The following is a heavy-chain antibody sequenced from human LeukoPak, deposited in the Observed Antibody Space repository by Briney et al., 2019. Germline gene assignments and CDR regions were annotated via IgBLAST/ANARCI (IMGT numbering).Heavy chain of an antibody. Sequence: GASVKVSCKASGGTFSSYAISWVRQAPGQGLEWMGRIIPILGIANYAQKFQGRVTITADKSTSTAYMELSSLRSEDTAVYYCARDEASSGWYVSYYYGMDVWGQGTTVTVS. D-gene: IGHD6-19*01. CDR2: IIPILGIA. CDR1: GGTFSSYA. J-gene: IGHJ6*02. CDR3: ARDEASSGWYVSYYYGMDV. V-gene: IGHV1-69*04.